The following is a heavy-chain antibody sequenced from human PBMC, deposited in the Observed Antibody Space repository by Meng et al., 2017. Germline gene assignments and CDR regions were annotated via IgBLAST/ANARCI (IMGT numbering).Heavy chain of an antibody. Sequence: SETLSLTCTVSGGSISSGSYYWSWIRQPAGKGLEWIWRIYTSGSTNYNPSLKSRVTISVDTSKNQFSLKLSSVTAADTAVYYCARVVVVGWFDPWGQGTLVTVSS. D-gene: IGHD3-22*01. J-gene: IGHJ5*02. CDR3: ARVVVVGWFDP. V-gene: IGHV4-61*02. CDR2: IYTSGST. CDR1: GGSISSGSYY.